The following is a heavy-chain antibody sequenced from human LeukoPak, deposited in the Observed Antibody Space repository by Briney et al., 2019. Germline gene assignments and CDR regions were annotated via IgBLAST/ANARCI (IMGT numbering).Heavy chain of an antibody. Sequence: GGSLRLSCAASGFTFSSYAMSWVRQAPGKGLEWVSAISGSGGSTCYADSVKGRFTISRDNSKNTLYLQMNSLRAEDTAVYYCAKDDVVVPAAMYYFDYWGQGTLVTVSS. CDR3: AKDDVVVPAAMYYFDY. J-gene: IGHJ4*02. D-gene: IGHD2-2*01. V-gene: IGHV3-23*01. CDR1: GFTFSSYA. CDR2: ISGSGGST.